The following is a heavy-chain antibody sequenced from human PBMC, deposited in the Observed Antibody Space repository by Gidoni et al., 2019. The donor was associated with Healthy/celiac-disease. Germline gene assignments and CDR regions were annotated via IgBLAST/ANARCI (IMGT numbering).Heavy chain of an antibody. CDR2: ISSSSSYI. J-gene: IGHJ3*02. CDR1: GFTFSSYS. Sequence: EVQLVESGGGLVKPGGSLRLSCAASGFTFSSYSMNWVRQAPGKGLEWVSSISSSSSYIYYADSVKGRFTISRDNAKNSLYLQMNSLRAEDTAVYYCARAFFASGAFDIWGQGTMVTVSS. D-gene: IGHD6-6*01. CDR3: ARAFFASGAFDI. V-gene: IGHV3-21*01.